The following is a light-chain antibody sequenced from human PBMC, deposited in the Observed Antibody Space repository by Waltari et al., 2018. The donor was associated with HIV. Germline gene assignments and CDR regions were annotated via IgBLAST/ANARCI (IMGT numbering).Light chain of an antibody. CDR2: KDN. CDR3: YSAADSDEV. Sequence: GDVLARKYARWFQKKPGQAPLLLIYKDNERPSGIPERFSGSSSGTTVTLTISGAQVEDEADYYCYSAADSDEVFGGGTKLTVL. V-gene: IGLV3-27*01. J-gene: IGLJ3*02. CDR1: VLARKY.